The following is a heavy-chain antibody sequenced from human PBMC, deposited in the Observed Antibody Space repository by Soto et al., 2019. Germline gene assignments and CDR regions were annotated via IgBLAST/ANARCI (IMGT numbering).Heavy chain of an antibody. CDR1: GGSISSYY. Sequence: PSETLSLTCTVSGGSISSYYWSWIRQPPGKGLKWIGYIYYSRSTNYNPTLKSRVTISVDTSKNQFTLKLSSVTAAAPAEYYCTRGFSSGWYFWFDPWGQGTRVTVS. CDR2: IYYSRST. D-gene: IGHD6-19*01. J-gene: IGHJ5*02. CDR3: TRGFSSGWYFWFDP. V-gene: IGHV4-59*01.